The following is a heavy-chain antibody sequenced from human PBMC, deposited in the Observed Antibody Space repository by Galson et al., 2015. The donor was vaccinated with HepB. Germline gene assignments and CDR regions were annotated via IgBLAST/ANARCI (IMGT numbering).Heavy chain of an antibody. J-gene: IGHJ3*02. D-gene: IGHD3-9*01. CDR1: GFTFSSYW. V-gene: IGHV3-74*01. CDR3: AREYYDILTDAFDI. CDR2: INSDGSST. Sequence: SLRLSCAASGFTFSSYWMHWVRQAPGKGLVWVSRINSDGSSTSYADSVKGRFTISRDNAKNTLYLQMNSLRAEDTAVYYCAREYYDILTDAFDIWGQGTMVTVSS.